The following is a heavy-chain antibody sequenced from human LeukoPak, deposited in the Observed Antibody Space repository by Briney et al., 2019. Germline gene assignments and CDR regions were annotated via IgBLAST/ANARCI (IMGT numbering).Heavy chain of an antibody. J-gene: IGHJ6*02. D-gene: IGHD3-9*01. Sequence: PSETLSLTCTVSGGSISSSSYYWGWIRQPPGKGLECIGSIYYSGSTYYNPSLKSRVTISVDTSKNQFSLKLSSVTAADTAVYYCARAVTGYYPLYYYYGMDVWGQGTTVTVSS. CDR1: GGSISSSSYY. V-gene: IGHV4-39*01. CDR3: ARAVTGYYPLYYYYGMDV. CDR2: IYYSGST.